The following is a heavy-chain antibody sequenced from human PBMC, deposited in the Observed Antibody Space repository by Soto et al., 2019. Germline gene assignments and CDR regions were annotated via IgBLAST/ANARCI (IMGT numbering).Heavy chain of an antibody. CDR2: IYWDDDK. V-gene: IGHV2-5*02. Sequence: QITLKESGPTLVKPTQTLTLTCTFSGFSLSTSGGGVGWIRQPPGKALECLALIYWDDDKRYSPSLKSRLTNTKDTSKDQVVLTMTNMDPEDTATYYGAHSIAAAVYPLHIPYNWFGPWGEGTLVTVSS. CDR1: GFSLSTSGGG. D-gene: IGHD6-13*01. J-gene: IGHJ5*02. CDR3: AHSIAAAVYPLHIPYNWFGP.